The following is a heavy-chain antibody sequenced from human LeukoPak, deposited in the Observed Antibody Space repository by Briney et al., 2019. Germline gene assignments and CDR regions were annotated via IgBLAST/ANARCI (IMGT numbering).Heavy chain of an antibody. CDR3: ATARRDGYNGHFDY. V-gene: IGHV1-24*01. D-gene: IGHD5-24*01. Sequence: ASVKVSCKVSGYTLTELSMHWVRQAPGKGPEWMGGFDPEDGETIYAQKFQGRVTMTEDTSTDTAYMELSSLRSEDTAVYYCATARRDGYNGHFDYWGQGTLVTVSS. CDR2: FDPEDGET. CDR1: GYTLTELS. J-gene: IGHJ4*02.